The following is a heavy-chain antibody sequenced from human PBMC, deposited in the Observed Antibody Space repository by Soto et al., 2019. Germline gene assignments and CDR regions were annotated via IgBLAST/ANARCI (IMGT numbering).Heavy chain of an antibody. CDR2: ISSGSGVI. Sequence: GGSLRLSCVVSGFTFSSFSMNWVRQAPGKGLEWLSYISSGSGVIHYVDSVKGRFTISRDNAKNSLYLQMNSLRAEDTAVYYCARDEWSGYSPEAFDFWGQGTMVTVSS. CDR1: GFTFSSFS. D-gene: IGHD3-3*01. J-gene: IGHJ3*01. V-gene: IGHV3-48*01. CDR3: ARDEWSGYSPEAFDF.